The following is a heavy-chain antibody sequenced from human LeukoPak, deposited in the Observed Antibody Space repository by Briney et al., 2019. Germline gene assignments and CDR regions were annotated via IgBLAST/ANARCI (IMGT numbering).Heavy chain of an antibody. D-gene: IGHD2-2*01. CDR3: ARGEYCSSTSCYLSYYYYYYGMDV. CDR2: MNPNSGNT. V-gene: IGHV1-8*01. J-gene: IGHJ6*01. Sequence: ASVKVSCMASGYTFTSYDINWVRQATGQGLEWMGWMNPNSGNTGYARKFQGRVTMTRNTSISTAYMELSSLRSEDTAVYYCARGEYCSSTSCYLSYYYYYYGMDVWGQGTTVTVSS. CDR1: GYTFTSYD.